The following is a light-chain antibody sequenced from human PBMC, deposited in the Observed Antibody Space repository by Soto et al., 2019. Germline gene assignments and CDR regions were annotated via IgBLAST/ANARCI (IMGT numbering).Light chain of an antibody. CDR3: QQYGSSPRT. V-gene: IGKV3-20*01. CDR2: GAS. J-gene: IGKJ1*01. Sequence: EIVLTQSPGTLSCSPGERATLSCRASQRISNSYLAWYQQKPGQAPRLLIYGASSRATGIPERFSGSGSVTDFTLTISRLEPEDFAVYFCQQYGSSPRTFGQGTKVDIK. CDR1: QRISNSY.